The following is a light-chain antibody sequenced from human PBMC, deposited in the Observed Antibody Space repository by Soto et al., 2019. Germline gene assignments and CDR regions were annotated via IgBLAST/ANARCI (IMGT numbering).Light chain of an antibody. CDR2: GAS. V-gene: IGKV1-12*01. Sequence: DIQMTQSPSSLSASVGDRVTITCRASQSISNSLAWYQQTPGKAPKLLLRGASSLHRGVPSRFSGGGAGTEFTLTISSLQPEDFATYYCQQTSAFPRTFGQGTKVDI. CDR1: QSISNS. J-gene: IGKJ1*01. CDR3: QQTSAFPRT.